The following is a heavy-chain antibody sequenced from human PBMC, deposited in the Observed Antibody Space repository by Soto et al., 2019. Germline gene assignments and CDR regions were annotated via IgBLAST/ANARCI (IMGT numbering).Heavy chain of an antibody. CDR1: GFSLSDYY. Sequence: GGSLRLSCAVSGFSLSDYYISWIRQAPGEGLEWVSYISSSGTGVHYADSVKGRFTISKDNANNSLYLQMNSLRAEDTAVYYCARVRGDSSGSHYLEHWGQGALVTVSS. V-gene: IGHV3-11*01. D-gene: IGHD6-19*01. CDR3: ARVRGDSSGSHYLEH. J-gene: IGHJ4*02. CDR2: ISSSGTGV.